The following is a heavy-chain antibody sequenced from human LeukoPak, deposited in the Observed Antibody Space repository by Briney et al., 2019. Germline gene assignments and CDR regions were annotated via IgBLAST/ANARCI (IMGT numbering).Heavy chain of an antibody. CDR2: IIPIFGTA. CDR3: AREGRGIAAAGTFDY. Sequence: ASVKVSCKASGGTFSSYAISWVRQAPGQGLEWMGGIIPIFGTANYAQKFQGRVTITTDESTSTAYMELSSLRSEDTAVYYCAREGRGIAAAGTFDYWGQGTLVTVSS. D-gene: IGHD6-13*01. J-gene: IGHJ4*02. CDR1: GGTFSSYA. V-gene: IGHV1-69*05.